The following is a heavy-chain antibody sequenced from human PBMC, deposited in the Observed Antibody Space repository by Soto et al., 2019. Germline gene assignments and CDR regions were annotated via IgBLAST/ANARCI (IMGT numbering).Heavy chain of an antibody. CDR1: GGSFSGYY. CDR2: INHSGST. CDR3: ARGPRVGYSSGWNRRYFDY. Sequence: QVQLQQWGAGLLKPSETLSLTCAVYGGSFSGYYWSWIRQPPGKGLEWIGEINHSGSTNYNPSLKSRVTISVDTSKNQFSLKLSSVTAAETAVYYCARGPRVGYSSGWNRRYFDYWGQGTLVTVSS. V-gene: IGHV4-34*01. D-gene: IGHD6-19*01. J-gene: IGHJ4*02.